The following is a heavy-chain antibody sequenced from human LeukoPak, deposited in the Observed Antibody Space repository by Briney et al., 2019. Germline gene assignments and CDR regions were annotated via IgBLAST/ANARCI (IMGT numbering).Heavy chain of an antibody. J-gene: IGHJ3*02. Sequence: GGSLRLSCAASGFTFSSYSMNWVRQAPGKGLEWVSSISSSSSYIYYADSVKDRFTISRDNAKNSLYLQMNSLRAEDTAVYYCASDLLRYFDWLRPRVHAFDIWGQGTMVTVSS. V-gene: IGHV3-21*01. CDR3: ASDLLRYFDWLRPRVHAFDI. CDR2: ISSSSSYI. D-gene: IGHD3-9*01. CDR1: GFTFSSYS.